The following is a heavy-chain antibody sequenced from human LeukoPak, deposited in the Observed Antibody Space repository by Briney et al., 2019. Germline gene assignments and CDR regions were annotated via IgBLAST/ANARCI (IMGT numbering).Heavy chain of an antibody. D-gene: IGHD3-22*01. CDR1: GYTFTSYG. V-gene: IGHV1-18*01. CDR3: ARTTYYYDSSGYYPLRY. CDR2: ISAYNGNT. J-gene: IGHJ4*02. Sequence: ASVKVSCKASGYTFTSYGISWVRQAPGQGLEWMGWISAYNGNTSYAQKLQGRVTMTTDTSTSTAYMELRSLRSDDTAVYYCARTTYYYDSSGYYPLRYWGQGTLVTVSS.